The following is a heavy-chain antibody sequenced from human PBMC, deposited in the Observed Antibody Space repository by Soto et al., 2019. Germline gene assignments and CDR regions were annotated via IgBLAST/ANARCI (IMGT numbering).Heavy chain of an antibody. CDR3: ARGSSGYFPTLFWF. CDR1: SDSISSYY. Sequence: PSETLSLTCTVSSDSISSYYWSWIRQPPGKRLEWIGYISYSGNINYSPSLKSRVTISVDTSKNQFSLNLTSVTAADTAVYYCARGSSGYFPTLFWFWGQGTLVTV. J-gene: IGHJ4*01. V-gene: IGHV4-59*01. CDR2: ISYSGNI. D-gene: IGHD3-22*01.